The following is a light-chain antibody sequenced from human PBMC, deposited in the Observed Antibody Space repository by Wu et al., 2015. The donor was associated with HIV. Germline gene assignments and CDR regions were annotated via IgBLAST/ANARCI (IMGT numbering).Light chain of an antibody. V-gene: IGKV1-5*03. J-gene: IGKJ1*01. CDR2: RGS. CDR1: QTITNW. Sequence: PSTLSASVGDTVTITCRASQTITNWLAWYQTKTGETPNLLIFRGSDLEYGVPSRFSASGSGTEFTLTISGLQPDDFATYYCQQYSSYFVTFGQGTKVEIK. CDR3: QQYSSYFVT.